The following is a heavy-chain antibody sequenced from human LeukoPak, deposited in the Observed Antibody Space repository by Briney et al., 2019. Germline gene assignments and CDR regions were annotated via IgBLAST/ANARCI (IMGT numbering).Heavy chain of an antibody. J-gene: IGHJ4*02. CDR2: ISGSGGST. V-gene: IGHV3-23*01. CDR1: GFTFSSHA. D-gene: IGHD6-13*01. Sequence: PGGSLRLSCAASGFTFSSHAISWVRQAPGKGLEWVSAISGSGGSTYYADSVKGRFTISRDNAKNSLYLRMNSLRAAEDTAVYYCARGNQQLVLDYWGQGTLVTVSS. CDR3: ARGNQQLVLDY.